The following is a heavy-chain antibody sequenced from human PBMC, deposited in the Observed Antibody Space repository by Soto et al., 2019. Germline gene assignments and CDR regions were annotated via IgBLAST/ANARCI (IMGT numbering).Heavy chain of an antibody. V-gene: IGHV1-69*12. D-gene: IGHD2-2*01. J-gene: IGHJ6*02. CDR1: GGTFSSYA. Sequence: QVQLVQSGAEVKKPGSSVKVSCKASGGTFSSYAISWVRQAPGQGLEWMGGIIPIFGAANYAQKFQGRVTITADESTSTAYMELSSLRSEDTGVYYCARHVPAAGYYHGMDVWGQGTTVTVSS. CDR2: IIPIFGAA. CDR3: ARHVPAAGYYHGMDV.